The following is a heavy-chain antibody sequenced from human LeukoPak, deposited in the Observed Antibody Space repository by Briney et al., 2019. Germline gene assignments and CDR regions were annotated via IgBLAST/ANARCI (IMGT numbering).Heavy chain of an antibody. V-gene: IGHV5-51*01. Sequence: GESLKISCKGSGYNFTNYWIGWVRQMPGKGLEWMGIIYPGDSDTRYSPSFQGQVTISADKSISTAYLQWSSLKASDTAMYYCARGWSLVRGVSGAFDIWGQGTMVTVSS. CDR3: ARGWSLVRGVSGAFDI. D-gene: IGHD3-10*01. CDR2: IYPGDSDT. CDR1: GYNFTNYW. J-gene: IGHJ3*02.